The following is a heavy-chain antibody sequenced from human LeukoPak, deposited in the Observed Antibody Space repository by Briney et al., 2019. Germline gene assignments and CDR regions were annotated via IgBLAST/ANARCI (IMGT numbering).Heavy chain of an antibody. D-gene: IGHD3-10*01. CDR1: GYTFTSYD. J-gene: IGHJ3*02. V-gene: IGHV1-8*01. Sequence: GASVKVSCKASGYTFTSYDINWVRQATGQGLEWMGWMNPNSGNTGYAQKFQGRVTMTRNTSISTAYMELSSLRSEDTAVYYCARVFLGDTMVRGVSDAFDIWGQGTMVTVSS. CDR3: ARVFLGDTMVRGVSDAFDI. CDR2: MNPNSGNT.